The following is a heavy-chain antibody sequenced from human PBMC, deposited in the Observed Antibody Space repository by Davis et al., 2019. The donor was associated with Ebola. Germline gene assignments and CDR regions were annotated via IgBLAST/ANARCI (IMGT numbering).Heavy chain of an antibody. CDR1: GFSVSDNY. J-gene: IGHJ4*02. D-gene: IGHD3-10*01. V-gene: IGHV3-21*01. CDR3: ASLYYYGSGSYYLPRGRYFDY. CDR2: ISSSSSYI. Sequence: GGSLRLSCEASGFSVSDNYMNWVRQAPGKGLEWVSPISSSSSYIYYADSVKVRFTISRDNAKNSLYLQMNSLRAEDTAVYYCASLYYYGSGSYYLPRGRYFDYWGQGTLVTVSS.